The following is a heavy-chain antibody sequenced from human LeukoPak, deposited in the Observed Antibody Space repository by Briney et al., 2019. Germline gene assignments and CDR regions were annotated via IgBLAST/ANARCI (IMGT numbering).Heavy chain of an antibody. CDR3: ARGNRITMRFDY. J-gene: IGHJ4*02. Sequence: SETPSLTCTASGGSISSYYWSWIRQPAGKGLEWIGRIYTSGSTNYNPSLKSRVTMSVDTSKNQFSLKLSSVTAADTAVYYCARGNRITMRFDYWGQGTLVTVSS. D-gene: IGHD3-22*01. CDR2: IYTSGST. V-gene: IGHV4-4*07. CDR1: GGSISSYY.